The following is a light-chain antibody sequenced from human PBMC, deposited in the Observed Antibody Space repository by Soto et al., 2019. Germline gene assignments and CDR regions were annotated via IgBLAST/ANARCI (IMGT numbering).Light chain of an antibody. CDR2: AAS. CDR1: QCISSW. Sequence: DIQMTQSPSSVSASVGDRVTITCRASQCISSWLAWYQQKPGKAPKLLIYAASSLQSGVPSRFSGSGSVTDFTLTISSLQLEDFATYYCQQVNSLPWTFGQGTKVEIK. J-gene: IGKJ1*01. V-gene: IGKV1-12*01. CDR3: QQVNSLPWT.